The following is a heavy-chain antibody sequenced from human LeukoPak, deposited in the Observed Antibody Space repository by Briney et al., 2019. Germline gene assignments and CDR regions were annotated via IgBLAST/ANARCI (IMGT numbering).Heavy chain of an antibody. D-gene: IGHD2-2*01. CDR2: INHSGST. CDR1: GGSISSYY. V-gene: IGHV4-34*01. J-gene: IGHJ3*02. CDR3: ATRSPNCSSTSCHPSGDAFDI. Sequence: SETLSLTCTVSGGSISSYYWSWIRQPPGKGLEWIGEINHSGSTNYNPSLKSRVTISVDRSKNQFSLKLSSVTAADTAVYYCATRSPNCSSTSCHPSGDAFDIWGQGTMVTVSS.